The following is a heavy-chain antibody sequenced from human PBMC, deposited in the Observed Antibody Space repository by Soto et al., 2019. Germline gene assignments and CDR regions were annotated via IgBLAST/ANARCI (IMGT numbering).Heavy chain of an antibody. D-gene: IGHD3-3*01. CDR3: ARDFWSGYGVAGRVYGMDV. CDR1: GGSVSSGRYY. V-gene: IGHV4-61*01. CDR2: IYYSGST. J-gene: IGHJ6*02. Sequence: SETLSLTCTVSGGSVSSGRYYWIWSRQPPGKGLEWIGYIYYSGSTNYNPSLKSRVTISVDTSKNQFSLKLSSVTAADPAVCYCARDFWSGYGVAGRVYGMDVWGQGTTVTVSS.